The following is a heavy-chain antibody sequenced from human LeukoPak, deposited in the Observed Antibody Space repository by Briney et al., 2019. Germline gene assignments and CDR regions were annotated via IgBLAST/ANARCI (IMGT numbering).Heavy chain of an antibody. V-gene: IGHV4-59*01. D-gene: IGHD5-24*01. J-gene: IGHJ5*02. Sequence: SETLSLTCTVSGGSISSYYWSWIRQPPGKGLEWIGYIYYSGSTNNNPSLKSRVTISVDTSKNQFSLKLSSVTAADTAVYYCARAVDGDGYPNWFDPWGQGTLVTVSS. CDR3: ARAVDGDGYPNWFDP. CDR2: IYYSGST. CDR1: GGSISSYY.